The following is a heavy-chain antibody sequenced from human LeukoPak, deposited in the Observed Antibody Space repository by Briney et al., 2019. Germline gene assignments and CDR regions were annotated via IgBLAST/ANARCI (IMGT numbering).Heavy chain of an antibody. D-gene: IGHD3-10*01. J-gene: IGHJ4*02. Sequence: GGSLRLSCAASGFTFSSYAMSWVRQASGKGLEWVSAISGSGGSTYYADSVKGRFTISRDNSKNTLYLQMNSLRAEDTAVYYCAKRWDGSGSYFFDYWGQGTLVTVSS. CDR3: AKRWDGSGSYFFDY. V-gene: IGHV3-23*01. CDR2: ISGSGGST. CDR1: GFTFSSYA.